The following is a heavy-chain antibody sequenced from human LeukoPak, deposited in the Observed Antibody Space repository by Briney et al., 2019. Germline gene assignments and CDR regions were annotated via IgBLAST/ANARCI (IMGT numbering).Heavy chain of an antibody. CDR2: ISAYNGNT. V-gene: IGHV1-18*01. CDR3: ARGGSGGVCNY. Sequence: AASVKFSCKASGYTFTSYGISWVRHAPGQGLEWMGWISAYNGNTNYAQKFQGRVTMTTDTSTSTAYMELRSLRSDDTAVYYCARGGSGGVCNYWGQGALVSVSS. J-gene: IGHJ4*02. D-gene: IGHD3-10*01. CDR1: GYTFTSYG.